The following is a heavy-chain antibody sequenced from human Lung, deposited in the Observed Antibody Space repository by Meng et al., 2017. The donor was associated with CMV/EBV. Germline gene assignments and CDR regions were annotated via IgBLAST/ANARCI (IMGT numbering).Heavy chain of an antibody. V-gene: IGHV3-74*03. CDR1: GFTLRRYW. CDR2: IDSDGRDI. CDR3: ARGVAESLGWEMGY. D-gene: IGHD1-26*01. Sequence: VQWVESGGGLVQPGGSLRLSCAVSGFTLRRYWMHWVRQAPGKGLEWVSRIDSDGRDITYADSVRGRFTISRDDAKNTLYLQMNSLRVEDTAVYYCARGVAESLGWEMGYWGQGTLVTVSS. J-gene: IGHJ4*02.